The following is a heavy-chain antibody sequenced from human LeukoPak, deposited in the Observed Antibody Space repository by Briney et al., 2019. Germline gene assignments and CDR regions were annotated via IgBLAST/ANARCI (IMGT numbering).Heavy chain of an antibody. CDR3: AKDFKQQLEYFDY. J-gene: IGHJ4*02. Sequence: PGGSLRLSCAASGFTFSSYAMSWVRQAPXXXLEWVSAISGSGGSTYYADSVKGRFTISRDNSKNTLYLQMNSLRAEDTAVYYCAKDFKQQLEYFDYWGQGTLVTVSS. CDR1: GFTFSSYA. CDR2: ISGSGGST. V-gene: IGHV3-23*01. D-gene: IGHD6-13*01.